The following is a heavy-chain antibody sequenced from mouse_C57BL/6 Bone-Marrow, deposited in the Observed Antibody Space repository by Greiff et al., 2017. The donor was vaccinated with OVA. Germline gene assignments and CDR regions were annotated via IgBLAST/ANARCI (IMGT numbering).Heavy chain of an antibody. J-gene: IGHJ2*01. CDR3: ARHENWDGGIDY. V-gene: IGHV5-6*01. CDR1: GFTFSSYG. CDR2: ISSGGSYT. D-gene: IGHD4-1*01. Sequence: EVKLMESGGDLVKPGGSLKLSCAASGFTFSSYGMSWVRQTPDKRLEWVATISSGGSYTYYPDSVKGRFTISRDNAKNTLYLQMSSLKSEDTAMYYCARHENWDGGIDYWGQGTTLTVSS.